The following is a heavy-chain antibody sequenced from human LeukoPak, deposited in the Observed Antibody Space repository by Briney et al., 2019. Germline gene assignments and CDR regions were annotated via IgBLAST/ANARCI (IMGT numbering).Heavy chain of an antibody. CDR1: GFTFSDYY. J-gene: IGHJ5*02. V-gene: IGHV3-11*01. CDR3: ASDSSGYFVP. CDR2: ISNTGSAM. Sequence: PGGSLRLSCAASGFTFSDYYMNWIRQAPGQGLERVSYISNTGSAMYYADSVKGRFTISRDNAKNSLYLQMHSLRAEDTAIYYCASDSSGYFVPWGPGTLVTVSS. D-gene: IGHD3-22*01.